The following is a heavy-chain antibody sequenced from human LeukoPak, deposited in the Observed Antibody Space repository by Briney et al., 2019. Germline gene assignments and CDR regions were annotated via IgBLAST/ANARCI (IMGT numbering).Heavy chain of an antibody. V-gene: IGHV3-9*01. CDR3: VKDIGGYSSSWYRGVDAFDI. J-gene: IGHJ3*02. D-gene: IGHD6-13*01. CDR2: ISWNSGSI. Sequence: SLRLSCAASGFTFDDYAMHWVRQAPGKGLEWVSGISWNSGSIGYADSVKGRFTISRDNAKNSLYLQMNSLRAEDTALYYCVKDIGGYSSSWYRGVDAFDIWGQGTMVTVSS. CDR1: GFTFDDYA.